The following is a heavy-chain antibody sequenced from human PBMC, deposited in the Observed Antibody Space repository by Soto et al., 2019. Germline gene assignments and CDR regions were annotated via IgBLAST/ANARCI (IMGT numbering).Heavy chain of an antibody. CDR3: ARGGGSSNV. CDR1: GGSISSHY. J-gene: IGHJ4*02. CDR2: INDSGST. Sequence: QVQLQESGPGLVKPSETLSLTCSVSGGSISSHYWSWIRQSPGKGLEWIGNINDSGSTNYNPSLKSRVTIAVDTSKNQLSLNLRSVTAADTAVYYCARGGGSSNVWGQGTLVTVSS. D-gene: IGHD2-2*01. V-gene: IGHV4-59*11.